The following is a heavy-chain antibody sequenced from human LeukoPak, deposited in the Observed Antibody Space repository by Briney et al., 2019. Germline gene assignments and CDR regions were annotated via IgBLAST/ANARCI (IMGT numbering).Heavy chain of an antibody. CDR2: IYYSGST. CDR3: AREGRRDPIDY. D-gene: IGHD3-10*01. CDR1: GGSISSGDYY. Sequence: SETLSLTCTVSGGSISSGDYYWSWIRQPPGKGLEWIGYIYYSGSTYYNPSLKSRVTISVDTSKNQFSLKLSSVTAADTAVYYCAREGRRDPIDYWGQGTLVTVSA. J-gene: IGHJ4*02. V-gene: IGHV4-30-4*01.